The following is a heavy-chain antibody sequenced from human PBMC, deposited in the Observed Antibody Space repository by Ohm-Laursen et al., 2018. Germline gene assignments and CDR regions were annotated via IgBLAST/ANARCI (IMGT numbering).Heavy chain of an antibody. Sequence: SLRLSCAASGFTFSSYSMNWVRQAPGKGLEWVSSISSSSSYIYYADSVKGRFTISRDNAKNSLYLQMNSLRAEDTAVYYCARNASDILVVVAAAFDYWGQGTLVTVSS. D-gene: IGHD2-15*01. V-gene: IGHV3-21*04. J-gene: IGHJ4*02. CDR3: ARNASDILVVVAAAFDY. CDR2: ISSSSSYI. CDR1: GFTFSSYS.